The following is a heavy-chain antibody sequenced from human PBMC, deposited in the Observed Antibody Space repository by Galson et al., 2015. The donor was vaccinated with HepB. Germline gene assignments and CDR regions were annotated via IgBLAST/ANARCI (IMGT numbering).Heavy chain of an antibody. D-gene: IGHD5-18*01. V-gene: IGHV3-15*01. Sequence: SLRLSCAASGFTFSNAWMSWVRQAPEKGLEWVGRIKSKTEGGATEYAAPVKGRFTISRDDSKNTLDLQMDSLKIEDTAVYYCTTSGYSCGFFDFWGQGALVTVSS. CDR1: GFTFSNAW. CDR2: IKSKTEGGAT. CDR3: TTSGYSCGFFDF. J-gene: IGHJ4*02.